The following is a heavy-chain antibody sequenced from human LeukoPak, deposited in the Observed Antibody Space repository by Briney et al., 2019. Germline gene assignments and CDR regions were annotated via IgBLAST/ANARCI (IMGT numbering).Heavy chain of an antibody. CDR1: GLTFDDYG. Sequence: GGSLRLSCAASGLTFDDYGMSWVRQAPGKGLEWVPGINWNGGSTGYADSVKGRFTISRDNAKNSLYLQMNSLRAEDTALYYCARVSNYDFWSGYYDYWGQGTLVTVSS. D-gene: IGHD3-3*01. CDR2: INWNGGST. J-gene: IGHJ4*02. CDR3: ARVSNYDFWSGYYDY. V-gene: IGHV3-20*04.